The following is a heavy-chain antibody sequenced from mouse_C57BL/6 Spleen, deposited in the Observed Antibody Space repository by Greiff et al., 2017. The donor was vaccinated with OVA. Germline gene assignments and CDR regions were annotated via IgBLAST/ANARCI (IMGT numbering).Heavy chain of an antibody. D-gene: IGHD2-3*01. V-gene: IGHV5-9*01. Sequence: EVQRVESGGGLVKPGGSLKLSCAASGFTFSSYTMSWVRQTPEQRLEWVATLSGGGGSTYYPDSVKGRFTISRDTANNTLYLQMSSLRSEDTALYYGANYDGYYYWYGDVWGKGTSVTVSS. CDR2: LSGGGGST. J-gene: IGHJ1*03. CDR1: GFTFSSYT. CDR3: ANYDGYYYWYGDV.